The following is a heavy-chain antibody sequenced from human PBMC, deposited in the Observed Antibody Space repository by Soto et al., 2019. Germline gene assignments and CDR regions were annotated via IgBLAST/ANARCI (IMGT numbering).Heavy chain of an antibody. D-gene: IGHD3-22*01. CDR2: FHNSGNP. CDR1: GGSISGYH. Sequence: PSETLSLTCSVAGGSISGYHLNWIRQTPGKGVEWIGYFHNSGNPKYSSSLKSRVTISVDMSEKQSSLILTSVTAADTAVYWCAKTGHDTSGYYHENPRFDYWGQGTLVTVSS. J-gene: IGHJ4*02. V-gene: IGHV4-59*01. CDR3: AKTGHDTSGYYHENPRFDY.